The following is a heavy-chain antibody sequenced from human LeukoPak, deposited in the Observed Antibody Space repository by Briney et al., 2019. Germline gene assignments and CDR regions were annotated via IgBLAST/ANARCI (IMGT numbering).Heavy chain of an antibody. V-gene: IGHV4-34*01. CDR1: GGSFSGYY. D-gene: IGHD3-3*01. CDR3: ARVKHDFWSGYYFPGWFDP. CDR2: MYLSGTT. Sequence: PSETLSLTCAVYGGSFSGYYWSWIRQPPGKGLEWIGEMYLSGTTHSNPSVKSRVTISVDTSKNQFSLKLSSVTAADTAVYYCARVKHDFWSGYYFPGWFDPWGQGTLVTVSS. J-gene: IGHJ5*02.